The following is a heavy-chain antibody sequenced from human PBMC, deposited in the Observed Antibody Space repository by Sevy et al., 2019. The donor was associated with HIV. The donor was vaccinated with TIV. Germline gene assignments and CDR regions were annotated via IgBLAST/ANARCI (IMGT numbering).Heavy chain of an antibody. D-gene: IGHD3-3*01. Sequence: ETLSLTCTVSGVSLISGEYFWTWVRQAPGKGLEWVANIKQDGSEKYYVDSVKGRFTISRDNAKNSLYLQMNSLRAEDTAVYYCARDIAPTIFGVVIGGAPDYWGQGTLVTVSS. CDR3: ARDIAPTIFGVVIGGAPDY. CDR1: GVSLISGEYF. CDR2: IKQDGSEK. J-gene: IGHJ4*02. V-gene: IGHV3-7*03.